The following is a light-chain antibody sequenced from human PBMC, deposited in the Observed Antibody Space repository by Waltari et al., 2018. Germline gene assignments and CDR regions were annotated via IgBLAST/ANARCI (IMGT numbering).Light chain of an antibody. CDR3: QQYNNWPFT. J-gene: IGKJ5*01. Sequence: EMVMTQSPATLSLSPGEGATLSCRASQTVSSNLAWYQQKPVQAPRLLIYGASTRATGIPARFSGSGSGTDFTLTISSLQSEDFAVYYCQQYNNWPFTFGQGTRLEIK. CDR2: GAS. V-gene: IGKV3-15*01. CDR1: QTVSSN.